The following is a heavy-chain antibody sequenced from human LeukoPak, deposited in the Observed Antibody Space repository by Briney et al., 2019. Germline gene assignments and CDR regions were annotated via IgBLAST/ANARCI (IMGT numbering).Heavy chain of an antibody. CDR2: TSAYYGNT. D-gene: IGHD6-13*01. CDR3: ARGALNMAAAGGDY. CDR1: GYTFTSYG. V-gene: IGHV1-18*01. Sequence: ASVKVSCKASGYTFTSYGISWVRQAPGQGLEWMGWTSAYYGNTNYAQKLQGRVTMTTDTSTSTAYMELRSLRSDDTAVYYCARGALNMAAAGGDYWGQGTLVTVSS. J-gene: IGHJ4*02.